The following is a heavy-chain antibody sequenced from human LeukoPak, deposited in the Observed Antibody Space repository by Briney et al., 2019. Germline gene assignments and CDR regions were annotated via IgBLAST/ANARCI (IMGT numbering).Heavy chain of an antibody. D-gene: IGHD3-22*01. V-gene: IGHV4-4*07. CDR2: VHSSGST. J-gene: IGHJ4*02. CDR1: GGSISNYY. Sequence: PSETLSLTCTVSGGSISNYYWSWIRQPAGRGLEWIGRVHSSGSTYYNPSLKIRVTMSADTSQNHFSLKLTSVTAADTAVYYCARGGDSSGYYYSIDFWGQGTLVTVSS. CDR3: ARGGDSSGYYYSIDF.